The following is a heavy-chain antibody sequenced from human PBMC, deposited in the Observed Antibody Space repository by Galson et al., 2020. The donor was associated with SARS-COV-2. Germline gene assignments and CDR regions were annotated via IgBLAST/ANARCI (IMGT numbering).Heavy chain of an antibody. D-gene: IGHD1-26*01. CDR2: VFHSGNS. V-gene: IGHV4-59*01. Sequence: SETLSLTCSVSGASISSFYWSWIRQSPGMGLQWIAYVFHSGNSNYNPSLKSRVTISADTSKNQFSLKLNAMTLADTAVYYCARGDGKFDSWGQGILVTVSS. J-gene: IGHJ4*02. CDR3: ARGDGKFDS. CDR1: GASISSFY.